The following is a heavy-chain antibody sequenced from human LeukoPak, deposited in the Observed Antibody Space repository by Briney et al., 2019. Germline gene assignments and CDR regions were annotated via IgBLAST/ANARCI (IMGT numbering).Heavy chain of an antibody. CDR2: IYHSGST. J-gene: IGHJ4*02. Sequence: SETLSLTCAVSGGSISSSNWWSWVRQPPGKGLEWNGEIYHSGSTNYNPSLKSRVTISVDKSKNQFSLKLSSVTAADTAAFYCARGYGSGYYYAGYFDCWGQGTLVTVSS. D-gene: IGHD3-22*01. CDR3: ARGYGSGYYYAGYFDC. V-gene: IGHV4-4*02. CDR1: GGSISSSNW.